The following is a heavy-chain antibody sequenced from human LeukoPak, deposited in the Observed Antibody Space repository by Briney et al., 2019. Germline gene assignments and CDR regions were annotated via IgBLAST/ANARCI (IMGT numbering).Heavy chain of an antibody. J-gene: IGHJ1*01. CDR2: IIPIFGTA. D-gene: IGHD3-22*01. CDR3: ARRYYDSSGYPDLGGYFQH. V-gene: IGHV1-69*05. Sequence: SVKVSCKASGGTFISYAISWVRQAPGQGLEWMGGIIPIFGTANYAQKFQGRVTITTDESTSTAYMELSSLRSEDTAVYYCARRYYDSSGYPDLGGYFQHWGQGTLVTVSS. CDR1: GGTFISYA.